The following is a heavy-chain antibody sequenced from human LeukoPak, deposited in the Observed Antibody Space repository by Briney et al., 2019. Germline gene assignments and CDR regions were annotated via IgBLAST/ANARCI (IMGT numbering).Heavy chain of an antibody. V-gene: IGHV3-66*01. CDR3: ARGGITDYGDYSSFDY. CDR1: GFSVSNYY. Sequence: GGSLRLSCVASGFSVSNYYMSWVRQAPGKGLEWVSVISTGGGTPYTDSVKGRFTFSRDNSKNTLFLQMNSLRAEDTGVYYCARGGITDYGDYSSFDYWGQGTLLTVSS. CDR2: ISTGGGT. J-gene: IGHJ4*02. D-gene: IGHD4-17*01.